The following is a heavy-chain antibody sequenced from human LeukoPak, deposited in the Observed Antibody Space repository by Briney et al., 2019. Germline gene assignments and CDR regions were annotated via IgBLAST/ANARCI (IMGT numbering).Heavy chain of an antibody. CDR1: GGTFSSYA. CDR2: IIPIFGTA. D-gene: IGHD2-2*01. J-gene: IGHJ3*02. CDR3: ARGYCSSTSCPDAFDI. Sequence: SVKVSCKASGGTFSSYAISWVRQAPGQGLEWMGGIIPIFGTANYAQKFQGRVTITTDESTSTAYMELSSLRSEDTAVYYCARGYCSSTSCPDAFDIWGQGTMVTVSS. V-gene: IGHV1-69*05.